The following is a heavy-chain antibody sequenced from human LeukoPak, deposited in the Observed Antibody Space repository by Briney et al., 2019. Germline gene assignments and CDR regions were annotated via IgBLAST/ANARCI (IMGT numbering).Heavy chain of an antibody. CDR1: GYTFPSYG. CDR3: ARVRRSSYPFWFDP. V-gene: IGHV1-18*01. CDR2: ISAYSGNT. D-gene: IGHD6-13*01. Sequence: ASVKVSCKHSGYTFPSYGISGVRQATGQGLEWVGWISAYSGNTNYAQKLQGRVTMTTDTSTSTAYMDLRSLRSDDTAVYYCARVRRSSYPFWFDPWGQGTLVTVSS. J-gene: IGHJ5*02.